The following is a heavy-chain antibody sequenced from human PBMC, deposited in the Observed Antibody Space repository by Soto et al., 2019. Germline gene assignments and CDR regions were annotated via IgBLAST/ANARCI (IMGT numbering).Heavy chain of an antibody. CDR2: IKQDGSEE. CDR3: VKDESINWYSGHFRH. D-gene: IGHD6-13*01. Sequence: DVQLAESGGGLVQPGGSLRLSCVASGQTFNRYWMSWVRQAPGKGLEWVANIKQDGSEEYYVDSVKGRFTISRDNAKNSLHLQMNSLSAEDTAFYYCVKDESINWYSGHFRHWGQGTLVTVSS. V-gene: IGHV3-7*03. CDR1: GQTFNRYW. J-gene: IGHJ1*01.